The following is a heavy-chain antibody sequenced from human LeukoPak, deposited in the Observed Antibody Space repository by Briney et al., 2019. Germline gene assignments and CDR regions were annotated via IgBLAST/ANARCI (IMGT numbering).Heavy chain of an antibody. CDR2: ISYDGSHE. J-gene: IGHJ4*02. V-gene: IGHV3-30*07. D-gene: IGHD5-18*01. CDR3: AKRIQSAMAMGY. CDR1: GFTFSIYA. Sequence: GGSLRLSCAASGFTFSIYAIHWVRQAPGKGLEWITTISYDGSHEYYADSVKGRFTISRDNSKNTLYLQMNSLRAEDTAVYYCAKRIQSAMAMGYWGQGTLVTVSS.